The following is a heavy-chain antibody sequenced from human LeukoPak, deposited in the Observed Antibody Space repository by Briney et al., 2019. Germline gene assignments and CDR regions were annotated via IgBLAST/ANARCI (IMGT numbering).Heavy chain of an antibody. Sequence: GGSLRLSCAASGFTFSSYGMHWVRQAPGKGLEWVAVISYDGSNKYYADSVKGRFTISRDNSKNTLYLQMNSLRAEDTAVYYSAKDRGFGVFDYWGQGTLVTVSS. CDR1: GFTFSSYG. CDR2: ISYDGSNK. V-gene: IGHV3-30*18. J-gene: IGHJ4*02. D-gene: IGHD3-10*01. CDR3: AKDRGFGVFDY.